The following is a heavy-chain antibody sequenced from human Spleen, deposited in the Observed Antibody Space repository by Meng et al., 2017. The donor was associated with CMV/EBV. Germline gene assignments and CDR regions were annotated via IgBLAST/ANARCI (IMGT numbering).Heavy chain of an antibody. CDR1: GFTFSLFE. J-gene: IGHJ4*02. CDR2: INDATNNR. CDR3: ARTPQGYSYGYSAFYFDF. D-gene: IGHD5-18*01. Sequence: LSLTCEASGFTFSLFEMNWVRQAPGKGLEWVSYINDATNNRFYADSVKGRFTISRDNAQKSLYLQMNSLRADDTAVYYCARTPQGYSYGYSAFYFDFWGQGTLVTVSS. V-gene: IGHV3-48*03.